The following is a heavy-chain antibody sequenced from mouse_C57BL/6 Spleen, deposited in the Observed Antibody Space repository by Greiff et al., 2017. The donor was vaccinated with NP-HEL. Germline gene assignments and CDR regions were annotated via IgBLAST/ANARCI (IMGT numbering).Heavy chain of an antibody. Sequence: QVHVKQPGAELVRPGSSVKLSCKASGYTFTSYWMHWVKQRPIQGLEWIGNIDPSDSETHYNQKFKDKATLTVDKSSSTAYMQLSSLTSEDSAVYYCARAHYSNYYFDYWGQGTTLTVSS. CDR1: GYTFTSYW. V-gene: IGHV1-52*01. CDR2: IDPSDSET. D-gene: IGHD2-5*01. J-gene: IGHJ2*01. CDR3: ARAHYSNYYFDY.